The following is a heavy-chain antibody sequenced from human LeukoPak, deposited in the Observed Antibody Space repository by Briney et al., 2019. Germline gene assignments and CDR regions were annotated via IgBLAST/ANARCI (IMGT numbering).Heavy chain of an antibody. D-gene: IGHD3-22*01. CDR2: IYYSGST. CDR3: ARPKYYYDSSGYFDI. Sequence: SETLSLTCTVSGGSISSYYWSWIRQPPGKGLEWIGYIYYSGSTNYDPSLKSRVTISVDTSKNQFSLKLSSVTAADTAVYYCARPKYYYDSSGYFDIWGQGTMVTVSS. V-gene: IGHV4-59*08. CDR1: GGSISSYY. J-gene: IGHJ3*02.